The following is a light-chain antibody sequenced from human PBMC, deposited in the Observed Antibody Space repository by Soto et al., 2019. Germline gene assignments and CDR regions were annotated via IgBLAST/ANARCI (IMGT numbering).Light chain of an antibody. Sequence: DIQMTQSPSSLSASIGDRVTITCRASQDIRTDLVWYQQKPGQAPNRLIYAASTLQSGVPSRFSGSGSGTQFTLTISSLQPEDFATYYCLQHNAYPWAFGPGTEVEV. CDR2: AAS. J-gene: IGKJ1*01. CDR3: LQHNAYPWA. V-gene: IGKV1-17*01. CDR1: QDIRTD.